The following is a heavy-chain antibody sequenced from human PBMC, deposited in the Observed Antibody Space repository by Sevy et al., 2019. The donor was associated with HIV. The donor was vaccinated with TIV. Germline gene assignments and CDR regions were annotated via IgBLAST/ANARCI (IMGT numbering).Heavy chain of an antibody. CDR3: TTDIVVGPPAIMVDAFDI. CDR2: VKSKSHGETT. V-gene: IGHV3-15*01. CDR1: GFPFNKAW. D-gene: IGHD2-2*01. J-gene: IGHJ3*02. Sequence: GGSLRLSCAASGFPFNKAWMNWVRQAPGKGLEWVGRVKSKSHGETTDYIAPVKGRFIISRDDSKNRLYLQMNGLKAEDTAVYYCTTDIVVGPPAIMVDAFDIWGQGTMVTVSS.